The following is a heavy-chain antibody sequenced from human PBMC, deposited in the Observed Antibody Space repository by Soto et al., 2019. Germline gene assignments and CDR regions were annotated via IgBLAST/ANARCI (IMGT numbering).Heavy chain of an antibody. V-gene: IGHV3-30*18. D-gene: IGHD1-26*01. CDR2: ISDDGDKR. J-gene: IGHJ4*02. Sequence: GSLRLSCVGSGFTFSNYGMPWVRQPPGKGLEWVALISDDGDKRYYADSVRGRLIISRDNSKDTLYLQMNSLGPDDTAVYFCAKARVRIVGANSFDYWGQGTPVTVSS. CDR3: AKARVRIVGANSFDY. CDR1: GFTFSNYG.